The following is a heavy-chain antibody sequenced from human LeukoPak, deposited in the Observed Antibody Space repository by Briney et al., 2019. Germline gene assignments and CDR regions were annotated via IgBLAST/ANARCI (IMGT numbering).Heavy chain of an antibody. CDR1: GFTFSSYG. CDR3: ARTSGSYPINDVDY. J-gene: IGHJ4*02. V-gene: IGHV3-30*03. CDR2: ISYDGSGK. D-gene: IGHD1-26*01. Sequence: GSLRLSCAASGFTFSSYGMHWVRQAPGKGLEWVAVISYDGSGKYYADSVKGRFTISRDNSRNTLYLQMNTLRAEDTAVYYCARTSGSYPINDVDYWGQGTLVTVSS.